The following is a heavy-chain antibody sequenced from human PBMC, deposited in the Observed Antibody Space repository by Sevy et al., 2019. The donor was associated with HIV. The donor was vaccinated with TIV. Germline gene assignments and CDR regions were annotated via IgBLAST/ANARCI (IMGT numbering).Heavy chain of an antibody. J-gene: IGHJ6*02. CDR3: ARAGYYDSSGYYWGYYYYYGMDV. CDR1: GFTFSSYW. Sequence: GGSLRLSCAASGFTFSSYWMSWVRQAPGKGLEWVANIKQDGSEKYYVDSVKGRFTISRDNAKNSLYLQMNSLRVEDTAVYYCARAGYYDSSGYYWGYYYYYGMDVWGQGTTVTVSS. D-gene: IGHD3-22*01. V-gene: IGHV3-7*03. CDR2: IKQDGSEK.